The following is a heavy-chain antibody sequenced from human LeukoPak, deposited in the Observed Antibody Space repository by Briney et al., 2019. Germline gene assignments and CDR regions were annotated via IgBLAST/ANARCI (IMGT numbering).Heavy chain of an antibody. CDR1: GYTFTGYY. CDR3: ARVGYCSSTSCYSEFDY. J-gene: IGHJ4*02. V-gene: IGHV1-2*02. Sequence: ASVKVSCKAPGYTFTGYYMHWVRQAPGQGLEWMGWINPNSGGTNYAQKFQGRVTMTRDTSISTAYMELSRLRSDDTAVYYCARVGYCSSTSCYSEFDYWGQGTLVTVSS. D-gene: IGHD2-2*01. CDR2: INPNSGGT.